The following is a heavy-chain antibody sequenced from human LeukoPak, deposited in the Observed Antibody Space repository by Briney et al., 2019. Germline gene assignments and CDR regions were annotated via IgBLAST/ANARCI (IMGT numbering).Heavy chain of an antibody. D-gene: IGHD1-14*01. CDR1: GGTFSSYA. V-gene: IGHV1-69*04. Sequence: RASVKVSCKASGGTFSSYAISWVRQAPGQGLEWMGRIIPIFGIANYAQKFQGRVTITADKSTSTAYMELSSLRSEDTAVYYCARDRVGPLQPEPFDYWGQGTLVTVSS. CDR3: ARDRVGPLQPEPFDY. CDR2: IIPIFGIA. J-gene: IGHJ4*02.